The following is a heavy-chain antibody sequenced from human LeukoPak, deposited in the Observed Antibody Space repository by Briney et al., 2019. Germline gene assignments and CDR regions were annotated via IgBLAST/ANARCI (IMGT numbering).Heavy chain of an antibody. CDR2: IYHSGST. Sequence: SETLSLTCTVSGYSISSGYYWGWIRQPPGKGLEWIGSIYHSGSTYYNPSLKSRVTISVDTSKNQFSLKLSSVTAADTAVYYCAREGRYFDLWGRGTLVTVSS. J-gene: IGHJ2*01. V-gene: IGHV4-38-2*02. CDR1: GYSISSGYY. CDR3: AREGRYFDL.